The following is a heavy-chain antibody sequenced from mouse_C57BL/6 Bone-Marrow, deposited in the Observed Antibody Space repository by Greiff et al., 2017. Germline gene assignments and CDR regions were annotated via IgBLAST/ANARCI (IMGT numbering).Heavy chain of an antibody. D-gene: IGHD2-4*01. V-gene: IGHV1-39*01. CDR2: INPNYGTT. J-gene: IGHJ4*01. Sequence: VQLKESGPELVKPGASVKISCKASGYSFTDYNMNWVKQSNGKSLEWIGVINPNYGTTSYNQKFKGKATLTVDPSSSTAYMQLNSLTSEDSAVYYCARGYDYDYAMDYWGRGTSVTVTA. CDR1: GYSFTDYN. CDR3: ARGYDYDYAMDY.